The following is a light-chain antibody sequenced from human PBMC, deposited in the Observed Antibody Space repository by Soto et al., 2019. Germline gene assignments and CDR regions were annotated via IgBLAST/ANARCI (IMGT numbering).Light chain of an antibody. V-gene: IGKV2-30*01. J-gene: IGKJ1*01. CDR1: QSLVSSDGNTY. CDR3: MQSTYWPPWT. CDR2: KVS. Sequence: DVVMTQSPLSLPVTLGQPASISCKSSQSLVSSDGNTYLNWFQQRPGQSPRRLIYKVSNRDSGVPDRFSGSGSGTDFTLKISRVEAEDVGIYYCMQSTYWPPWTFGQGTKVEIK.